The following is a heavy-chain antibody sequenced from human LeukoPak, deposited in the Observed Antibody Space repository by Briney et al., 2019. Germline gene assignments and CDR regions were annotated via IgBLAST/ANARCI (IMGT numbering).Heavy chain of an antibody. Sequence: PSETLSLTCTVSGGSIRSYYWTWIPQPPGKGLEWIGYIYISVNPNYNPSPMRRLSIPVDTSKIQFSLKLSSVAAGDTAVYYCARGTPYGSGWLIDYWGEGTLVTVSS. CDR1: GGSIRSYY. J-gene: IGHJ4*02. CDR2: IYISVNP. CDR3: ARGTPYGSGWLIDY. V-gene: IGHV4-4*08. D-gene: IGHD6-19*01.